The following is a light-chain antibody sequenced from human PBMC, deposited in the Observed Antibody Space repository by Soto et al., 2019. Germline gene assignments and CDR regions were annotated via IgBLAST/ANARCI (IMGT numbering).Light chain of an antibody. CDR3: CSYAASHTVV. Sequence: QSVLTQPRSVSGSPGQSVTISCTGSSSDVGVYNYVSWYQQYPGKAPKIMIYDVSKRPSRVPDRFSGSKSDNTASLTISGLQAEDEADYYCCSYAASHTVVFGIGTKVTVL. CDR2: DVS. V-gene: IGLV2-11*01. J-gene: IGLJ1*01. CDR1: SSDVGVYNY.